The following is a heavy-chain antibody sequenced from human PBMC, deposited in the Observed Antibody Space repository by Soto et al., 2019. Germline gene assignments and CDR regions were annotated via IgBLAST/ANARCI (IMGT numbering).Heavy chain of an antibody. D-gene: IGHD3-16*01. CDR3: VMVDNYVTPTPQDV. Sequence: QVQLVQSGDEVKKPGASVKVSCKASGYIFVNYGIAWVRQAPGQGLEWMGWIIPYTGNTHSATKVQGRLTMTTDTSTSTVYMDLESLTSDDTSMYYCVMVDNYVTPTPQDVWGQGTTVTVSS. CDR1: GYIFVNYG. J-gene: IGHJ6*02. V-gene: IGHV1-18*01. CDR2: IIPYTGNT.